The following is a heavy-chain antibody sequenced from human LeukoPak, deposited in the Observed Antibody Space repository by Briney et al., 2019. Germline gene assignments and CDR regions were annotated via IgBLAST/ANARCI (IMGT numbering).Heavy chain of an antibody. J-gene: IGHJ4*02. D-gene: IGHD6-13*01. V-gene: IGHV3-7*05. Sequence: GGSLRLSCATSGFTFDRYWMSWVRQAPGKGLEWVANIKEDGSEKYYVDSVKGRFTISRDNAKNSVYLQMKSLRAEDTAMYYCAREIGSAARGRWGQGTLVIVS. CDR1: GFTFDRYW. CDR2: IKEDGSEK. CDR3: AREIGSAARGR.